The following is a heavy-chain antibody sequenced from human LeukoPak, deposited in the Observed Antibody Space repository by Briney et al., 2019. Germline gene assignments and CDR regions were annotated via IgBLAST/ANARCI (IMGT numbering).Heavy chain of an antibody. D-gene: IGHD3-10*01. CDR1: GFXFSSYG. J-gene: IGHJ4*02. Sequence: PGGSLRLSCAASGFXFSSYGINWVRQAPGKGLEWVSSISGSSTYIYYADSLKGRFTISRDNAKNSLYLQMNSLRAEDTAVYYCARASMVRGIPASFDYWGQGTQVTVSS. CDR3: ARASMVRGIPASFDY. V-gene: IGHV3-21*01. CDR2: ISGSSTYI.